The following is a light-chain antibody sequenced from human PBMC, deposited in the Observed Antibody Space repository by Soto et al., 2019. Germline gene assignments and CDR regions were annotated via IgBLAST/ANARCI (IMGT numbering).Light chain of an antibody. CDR1: SSDVGGYNY. V-gene: IGLV2-8*01. Sequence: QSALTQPPSASGSPGQSVTISCAGTSSDVGGYNYVSWYQQHPGKAPNLVIYEVRKRPSGVPDRFSGSKSGNTASLTVFGLQTEDEADYYCASYGGGNTYVFGTGTKLTVL. CDR3: ASYGGGNTYV. CDR2: EVR. J-gene: IGLJ1*01.